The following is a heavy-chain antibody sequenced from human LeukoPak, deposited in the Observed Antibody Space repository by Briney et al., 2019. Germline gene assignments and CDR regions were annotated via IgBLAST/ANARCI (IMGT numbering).Heavy chain of an antibody. V-gene: IGHV3-23*01. Sequence: PGGSLRLSCAASGFSFSIYAMSWVRQAPGKGLEWVSGIGAGGGSTYYADSVEGRFTISRDNSRNTLYLQMNSLRADDTAVYYCAKLGMVRGEGYWGQGTLVTVST. D-gene: IGHD3-10*01. CDR1: GFSFSIYA. J-gene: IGHJ4*02. CDR2: IGAGGGST. CDR3: AKLGMVRGEGY.